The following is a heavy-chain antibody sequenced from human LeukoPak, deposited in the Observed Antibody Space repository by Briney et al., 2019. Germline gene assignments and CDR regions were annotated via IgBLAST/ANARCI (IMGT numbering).Heavy chain of an antibody. CDR3: ARYRDRYSSSSTGRDY. Sequence: GGSLRLSWAASGFTFSSYSMNWVRQAPGKGLEWVSSISSSSSYIYYADSVKGRFTISRDNAKNSLYLQMNSLRAEDTAVYYCARYRDRYSSSSTGRDYWGQGTLVTVSS. CDR2: ISSSSSYI. V-gene: IGHV3-21*01. CDR1: GFTFSSYS. J-gene: IGHJ4*02. D-gene: IGHD6-6*01.